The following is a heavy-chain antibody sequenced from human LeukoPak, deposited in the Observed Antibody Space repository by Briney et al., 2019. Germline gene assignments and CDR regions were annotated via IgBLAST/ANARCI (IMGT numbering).Heavy chain of an antibody. CDR1: GGSISSGSHY. J-gene: IGHJ3*02. CDR3: ARESLDYGDLGANAFDI. V-gene: IGHV4-39*07. Sequence: SETLSLTCTVSGGSISSGSHYWVWIRQPPGKGLEWIGSIYYSGSTYYNPSLKSRVTISVDTSKNQFSLKLSSVTAADTAVYYCARESLDYGDLGANAFDIWGQGTMVTVSS. D-gene: IGHD4-17*01. CDR2: IYYSGST.